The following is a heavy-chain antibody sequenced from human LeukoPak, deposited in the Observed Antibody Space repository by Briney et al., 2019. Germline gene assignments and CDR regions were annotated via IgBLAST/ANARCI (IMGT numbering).Heavy chain of an antibody. CDR3: ARDLGQQGFDY. CDR2: IRHKAHSYTT. J-gene: IGHJ4*02. D-gene: IGHD6-13*01. Sequence: GGSLRPSCAAPGITFSGYYMAWVRQAPGKGRGWVGRIRHKAHSYTTVYAASVKGRLTVSRDDYKNSLHLQMNSLKAEHTDIYFCARDLGQQGFDYWGQGTLVTVSS. V-gene: IGHV3-72*01. CDR1: GITFSGYY.